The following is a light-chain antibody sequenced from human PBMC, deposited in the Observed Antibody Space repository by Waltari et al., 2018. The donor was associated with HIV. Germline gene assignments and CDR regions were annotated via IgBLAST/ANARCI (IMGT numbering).Light chain of an antibody. CDR3: QQYYTTPRT. J-gene: IGKJ1*01. CDR1: KSVLYSSHNKNY. Sequence: DIVMTQSPDCLAVPLGTRATIHRKSSKSVLYSSHNKNYLAAYQQKPGQPPKLLIYWASTRESGVPDRFSGSGSGTDFTLTISNLQAEDVAVYYCQQYYTTPRTFGQGTKVEIK. CDR2: WAS. V-gene: IGKV4-1*01.